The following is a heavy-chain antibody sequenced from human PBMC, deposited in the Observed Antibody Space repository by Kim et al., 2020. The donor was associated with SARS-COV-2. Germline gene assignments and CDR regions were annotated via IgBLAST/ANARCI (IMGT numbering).Heavy chain of an antibody. CDR3: ARGMGYRGAFDI. Sequence: KYSQKFQGRVTITRDTSASTAYMELSSLRSEDTAVYYCARGMGYRGAFDIWGQGTMVTVSS. D-gene: IGHD1-1*01. V-gene: IGHV1-3*01. J-gene: IGHJ3*02.